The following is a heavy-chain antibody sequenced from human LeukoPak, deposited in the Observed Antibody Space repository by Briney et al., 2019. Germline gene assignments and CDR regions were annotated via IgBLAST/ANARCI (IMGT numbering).Heavy chain of an antibody. V-gene: IGHV4-34*01. CDR3: AREPVGATRAGFDY. Sequence: PSETLSLTCAVYGGSFSGYYWSWIRQPPGKGLEWIGEINHSGSTNYNPSLKSRVTISVDTSKNQFSPKLSSVTAADTAVYYCAREPVGATRAGFDYWAREPWSPSPQ. CDR1: GGSFSGYY. J-gene: IGHJ4*02. CDR2: INHSGST. D-gene: IGHD1-26*01.